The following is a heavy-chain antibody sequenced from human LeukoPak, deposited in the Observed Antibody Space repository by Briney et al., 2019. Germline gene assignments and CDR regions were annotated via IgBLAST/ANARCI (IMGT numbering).Heavy chain of an antibody. V-gene: IGHV3-21*01. CDR3: ASWAAGSEGWFDP. CDR1: GFTFSTYS. J-gene: IGHJ5*02. D-gene: IGHD6-13*01. Sequence: GGSLRLSCAASGFTFSTYSMIWVRQAPGKGLEWVSSISSSSSYIYYADSVKGRFTISRDTARNSLYLQMNSLRAEDTAVYYCASWAAGSEGWFDPWGQGTLVTVSS. CDR2: ISSSSSYI.